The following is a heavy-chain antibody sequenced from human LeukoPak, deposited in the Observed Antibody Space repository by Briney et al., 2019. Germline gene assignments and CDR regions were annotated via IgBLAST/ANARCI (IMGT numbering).Heavy chain of an antibody. CDR2: ISYDGINK. V-gene: IGHV3-30-3*01. D-gene: IGHD2-2*01. CDR3: ASLPGRYCSSTSCWEKSDY. J-gene: IGHJ4*02. Sequence: GRSLRLSCAASGFTFIDYAMHWVRQAPGKGLEWVAVISYDGINKYYADSVRGRFTISRDNAKNSLYLQMNSLRAEDTAVYYCASLPGRYCSSTSCWEKSDYWGQGTLVTVSS. CDR1: GFTFIDYA.